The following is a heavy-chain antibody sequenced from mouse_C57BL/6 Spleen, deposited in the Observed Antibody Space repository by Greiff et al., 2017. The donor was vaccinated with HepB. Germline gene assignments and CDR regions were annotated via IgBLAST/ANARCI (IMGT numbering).Heavy chain of an antibody. CDR3: ARNDGYYVLDY. J-gene: IGHJ2*01. Sequence: QVQLQQPGAELVMPGASVKLSCKASGYTFTSYWMHWVKQRPGQGLEWIGEIDPSDSYTNYNQKFKGKSTLTVDKSSSTAYMQLSSLTSEDSAVYYCARNDGYYVLDYWGRGTTLTVSS. CDR2: IDPSDSYT. D-gene: IGHD2-3*01. V-gene: IGHV1-69*01. CDR1: GYTFTSYW.